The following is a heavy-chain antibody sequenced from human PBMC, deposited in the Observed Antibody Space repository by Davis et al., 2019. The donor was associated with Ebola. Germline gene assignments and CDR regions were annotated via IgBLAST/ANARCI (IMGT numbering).Heavy chain of an antibody. Sequence: PGGSLRLSCAVSGFTFRNHAMAWVRQAPGKGLEWVSAIHGNGAGTFYADSVKGRFTISRDNAKNSLYLQMNSLRDDDTAVYYCARDRSGSYYLDYWGQGTLVTVSS. CDR2: IHGNGAGT. CDR3: ARDRSGSYYLDY. CDR1: GFTFRNHA. V-gene: IGHV3-23*01. D-gene: IGHD1-26*01. J-gene: IGHJ4*02.